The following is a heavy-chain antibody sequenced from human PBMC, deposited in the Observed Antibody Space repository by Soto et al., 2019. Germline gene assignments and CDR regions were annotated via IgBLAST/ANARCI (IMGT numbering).Heavy chain of an antibody. CDR2: INHSGST. CDR1: GGSFSGYY. J-gene: IGHJ4*02. Sequence: SETLSLTCAVYGGSFSGYYWSWIRQPPGKGLEWIGEINHSGSTNYNPSLKSRVTISVDTSKNQFSLKLSSVTAADTAVYYCARRTLLYGSGSYYTFFDYWGQGTLVTVSS. V-gene: IGHV4-34*01. D-gene: IGHD3-10*01. CDR3: ARRTLLYGSGSYYTFFDY.